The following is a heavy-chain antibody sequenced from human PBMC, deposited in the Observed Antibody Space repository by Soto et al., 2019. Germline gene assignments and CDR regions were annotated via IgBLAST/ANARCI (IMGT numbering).Heavy chain of an antibody. CDR3: ARGGVLRYFDWSAGVDY. D-gene: IGHD3-9*01. CDR2: INHSGST. J-gene: IGHJ4*02. Sequence: SSETLSLTCAVYGGSFSGYYWSWIRQPPGKGLEWIGEINHSGSTNYNPSLKSRVPISVDTSKNQFFLKLSSVTAADTAVYYCARGGVLRYFDWSAGVDYWGQGTLVTVSS. V-gene: IGHV4-34*01. CDR1: GGSFSGYY.